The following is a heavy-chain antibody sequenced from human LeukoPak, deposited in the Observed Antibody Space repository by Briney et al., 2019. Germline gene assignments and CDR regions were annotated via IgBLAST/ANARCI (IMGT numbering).Heavy chain of an antibody. Sequence: SETLSLTCTVSGGSISSYYWSWIRQPPGKGLEWIGYIYYSGSTNYSPSLKSRVTISVDTSKNQFSLKLSSVTAADTAVYYCARGVRSGGSCYYFDYWGQGTLVTVSS. CDR3: ARGVRSGGSCYYFDY. D-gene: IGHD2-15*01. CDR2: IYYSGST. J-gene: IGHJ4*02. CDR1: GGSISSYY. V-gene: IGHV4-59*01.